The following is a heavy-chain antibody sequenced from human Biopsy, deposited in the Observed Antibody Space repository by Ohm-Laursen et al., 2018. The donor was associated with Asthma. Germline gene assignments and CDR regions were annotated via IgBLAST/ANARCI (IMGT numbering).Heavy chain of an antibody. CDR1: GFTFGDYW. CDR3: ARGDSSNWSHYHFDY. D-gene: IGHD3-22*01. Sequence: SLRLSCAAFGFTFGDYWMSWVRQAPGKGLEWVSVIYSGGTSHTADSVRGRFTISRDYSKNTLYLQMHSLRAEDTAVYYCARGDSSNWSHYHFDYWGQGTLVTVSS. J-gene: IGHJ4*02. V-gene: IGHV3-53*01. CDR2: IYSGGTS.